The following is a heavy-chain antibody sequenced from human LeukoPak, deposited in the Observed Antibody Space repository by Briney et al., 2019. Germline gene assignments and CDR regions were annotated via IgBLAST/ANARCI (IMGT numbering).Heavy chain of an antibody. CDR3: ASSIGSGYPDY. D-gene: IGHD3-9*01. Sequence: GGSLRLSCAASGFTFSSYAMHWVRQAPGKGLEWVAVISYDGSNKYYADSVKGRFTISRDNSKNTLYLQMNSLRAEDTAVYYCASSIGSGYPDYWGQGTLVTVSS. CDR2: ISYDGSNK. CDR1: GFTFSSYA. V-gene: IGHV3-30*04. J-gene: IGHJ4*02.